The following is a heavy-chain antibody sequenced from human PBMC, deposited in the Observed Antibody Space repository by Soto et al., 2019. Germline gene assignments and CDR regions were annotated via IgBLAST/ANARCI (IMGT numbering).Heavy chain of an antibody. CDR1: GGSFSGYY. V-gene: IGHV4-34*01. J-gene: IGHJ4*02. D-gene: IGHD6-13*01. CDR3: ARGLSIAAAGTPPYVY. Sequence: VQLQQWGAGLLKPSETLSLTCAVYGGSFSGYYWSWIRQPPGKGLEWIGEINHSGSTNYNPSLKSRVTISVDTSKNQFSLKLSSVTAADTAVYYCARGLSIAAAGTPPYVYWGQGTLVTVSS. CDR2: INHSGST.